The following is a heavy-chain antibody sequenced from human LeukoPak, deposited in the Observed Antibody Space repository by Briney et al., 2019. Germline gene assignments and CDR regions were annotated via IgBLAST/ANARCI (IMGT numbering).Heavy chain of an antibody. CDR2: INHSGST. Sequence: PSETLSLTCAMYGGSFSGYYWSWIRQPPGKGLEWIGEINHSGSTNCNPSLKSRVTMSVDTSKSQFSLKMNSVTAADTATYFCAYSNYDPTFDFWGQGTLVTVS. J-gene: IGHJ4*02. V-gene: IGHV4-34*01. CDR3: AYSNYDPTFDF. CDR1: GGSFSGYY. D-gene: IGHD4-11*01.